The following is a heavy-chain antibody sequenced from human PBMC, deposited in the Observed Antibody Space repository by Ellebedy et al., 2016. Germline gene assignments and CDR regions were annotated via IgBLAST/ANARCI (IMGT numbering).Heavy chain of an antibody. J-gene: IGHJ4*02. D-gene: IGHD1-1*01. CDR3: AKTGTPVRVYYFDY. CDR2: IYSGGST. Sequence: GGSLRLSXAASGFTVSSNYMSWVRQAPGKGLEWVSVIYSGGSTYYADSVKGRFTISRDNSKNTLYLQMNSLRAEDTAVYYCAKTGTPVRVYYFDYWGQGTLVTVSS. V-gene: IGHV3-53*01. CDR1: GFTVSSNY.